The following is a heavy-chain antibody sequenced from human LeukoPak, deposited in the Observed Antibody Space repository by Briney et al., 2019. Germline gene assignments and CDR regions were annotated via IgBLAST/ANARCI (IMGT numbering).Heavy chain of an antibody. D-gene: IGHD3-22*01. CDR3: ARHYDSSGYYHYYFDY. Sequence: GGSLRLSCVASGFTFSNYAMSWVRQAPGKGLEWVSSISASGSTTYYADSVKGRATISRDNSKNTLYLQMNSLRAEDTAVYYCARHYDSSGYYHYYFDYWGQGTLVTVSS. CDR1: GFTFSNYA. J-gene: IGHJ4*02. CDR2: ISASGSTT. V-gene: IGHV3-23*01.